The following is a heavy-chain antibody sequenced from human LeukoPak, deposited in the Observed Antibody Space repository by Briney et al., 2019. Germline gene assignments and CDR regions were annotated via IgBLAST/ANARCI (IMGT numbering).Heavy chain of an antibody. CDR2: INPNSGGT. V-gene: IGHV1-2*04. D-gene: IGHD5-18*01. CDR3: ARDRAKYSYGYMFDY. Sequence: ASVKVSCKASGYTFTGYYMHWVRQAPGQGLEWMGWINPNSGGTNYAQKFQGWVTMTRDTSISTAYMELSRLRSDDTAVYYCARDRAKYSYGYMFDYWGQGTLVTVSS. CDR1: GYTFTGYY. J-gene: IGHJ4*02.